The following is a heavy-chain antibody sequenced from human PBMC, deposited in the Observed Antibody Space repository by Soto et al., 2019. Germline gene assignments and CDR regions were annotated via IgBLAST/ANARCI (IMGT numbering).Heavy chain of an antibody. CDR2: IYYSGRT. CDR3: ARIVVP. J-gene: IGHJ5*02. V-gene: IGHV4-31*03. CDR1: GGSISSGGYY. D-gene: IGHD2-21*01. Sequence: QVQLQESGPGLVKPSQTLSLTCTVSGGSISSGGYYWNWIRQHPGKGLEWIGYIYYSGRTYYNPSLNRRVSVSVDTSKNHFSLKLTSVTVPDTPVYYCARIVVPWGRGTLVTVSS.